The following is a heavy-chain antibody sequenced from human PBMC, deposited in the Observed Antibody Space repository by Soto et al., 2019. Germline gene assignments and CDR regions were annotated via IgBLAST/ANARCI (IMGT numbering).Heavy chain of an antibody. CDR1: GGSISSGGYY. Sequence: SETLSLTCTVSGGSISSGGYYWSWIRQHPGKGLEWIGYIYYSGSTYYNPSLKSRVTISVDTSKNQFSLKLSSVTAADTAVYYCARDTRRADAFDIWGQGTMVTVS. CDR3: ARDTRRADAFDI. V-gene: IGHV4-31*03. J-gene: IGHJ3*02. CDR2: IYYSGST.